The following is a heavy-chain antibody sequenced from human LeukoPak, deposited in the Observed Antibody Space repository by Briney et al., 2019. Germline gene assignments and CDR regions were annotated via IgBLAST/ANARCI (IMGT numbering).Heavy chain of an antibody. CDR3: ARVGRYSYAHNS. J-gene: IGHJ4*02. D-gene: IGHD5-18*01. Sequence: GGSLRLSCAASGFTFRDYSDYWMSWVRQAPGKGLEGVANIKQDGSEKYYVDSVKGRFTISRDNAKNSLFLQMNSLRAEDTAVYYCARVGRYSYAHNSWGQRTLVTVSS. V-gene: IGHV3-7*01. CDR2: IKQDGSEK. CDR1: GFTFRDYSDYW.